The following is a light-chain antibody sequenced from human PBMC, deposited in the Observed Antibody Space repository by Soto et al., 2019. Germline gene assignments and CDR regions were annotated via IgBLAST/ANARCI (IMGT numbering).Light chain of an antibody. J-gene: IGLJ1*01. Sequence: QSALAQPASVSGSPGQSITISCTGTSSDVGSYNLVSWYQQHPGKAPKLMIYEVSKRPSGVSNRFSGSKSGNTASLTISGLQAEDEADYSCCSYGGRNTFVFGTGTTLTVL. CDR1: SSDVGSYNL. CDR3: CSYGGRNTFV. V-gene: IGLV2-23*02. CDR2: EVS.